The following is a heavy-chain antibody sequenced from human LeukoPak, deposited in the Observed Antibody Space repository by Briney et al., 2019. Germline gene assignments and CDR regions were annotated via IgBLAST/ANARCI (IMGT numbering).Heavy chain of an antibody. CDR2: ISYDGSNK. V-gene: IGHV3-30*18. CDR3: AKIRATVTTAGGYYYYYVMDV. J-gene: IGHJ6*02. CDR1: GFTFSSYG. D-gene: IGHD4-17*01. Sequence: PGGSLRLSCAASGFTFSSYGMHWVRQAPGKGLEWVAVISYDGSNKYYEDSVKGRFTIYRDNTKNKLYLQMKSLRAQDTAVYYCAKIRATVTTAGGYYYYYVMDVWGQGTTVTVSS.